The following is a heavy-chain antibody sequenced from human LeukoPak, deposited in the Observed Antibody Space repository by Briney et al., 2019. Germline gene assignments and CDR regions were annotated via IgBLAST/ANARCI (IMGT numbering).Heavy chain of an antibody. CDR3: ARAFGDYGDYLAHYYYGMDV. D-gene: IGHD4-17*01. J-gene: IGHJ6*02. CDR2: INHSGST. CDR1: GGSISSYY. Sequence: SETLSLTCTVSGGSISSYYWSWIRQPPGKGLEWIGEINHSGSTNYNPSLKSRVTISVDTSKNQFSLKVSSVTAADTAVYYCARAFGDYGDYLAHYYYGMDVWGQGTTVTVSS. V-gene: IGHV4-34*01.